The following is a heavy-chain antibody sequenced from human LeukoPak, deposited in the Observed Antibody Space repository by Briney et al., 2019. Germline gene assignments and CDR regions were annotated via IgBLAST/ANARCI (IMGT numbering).Heavy chain of an antibody. V-gene: IGHV4-59*01. CDR1: GGSISSYY. CDR2: IYYSGST. D-gene: IGHD3-3*01. Sequence: PSETLSLTCTVSGGSISSYYWSWIRQPPGKGLEWIGYIYYSGSTNYNPSLKSRVTISVDTSRNQFSLKLSSVTAADTAVYYCARVGFWSGCRAANYYYYMDVWGKGTTVTVSS. J-gene: IGHJ6*03. CDR3: ARVGFWSGCRAANYYYYMDV.